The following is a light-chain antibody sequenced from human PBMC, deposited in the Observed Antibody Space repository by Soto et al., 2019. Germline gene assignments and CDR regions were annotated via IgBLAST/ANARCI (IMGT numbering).Light chain of an antibody. Sequence: EIVLTQSPATLSVAPGERATLSCRAIQSVSSIFAWYQQKPGQAPRLLISAASTRATGIPARFSGSGSGTEFTLTISRLQSEDFAVYYCQQYNIWWAFGQGTKVDI. J-gene: IGKJ1*01. V-gene: IGKV3-15*01. CDR2: AAS. CDR3: QQYNIWWA. CDR1: QSVSSI.